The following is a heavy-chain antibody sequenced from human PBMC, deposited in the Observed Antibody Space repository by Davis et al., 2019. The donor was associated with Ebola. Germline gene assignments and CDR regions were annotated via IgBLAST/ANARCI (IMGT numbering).Heavy chain of an antibody. Sequence: MPSETLSLTCIVSGGSFSSSSYYWACMRQPPGKGLEWIGSVYYDGSTYYNPSVKSRVTISGDTSRNQFSLRLRSVTAADTAVYYCARHPRNPGADVWGQGTTVTVSS. J-gene: IGHJ6*02. CDR3: ARHPRNPGADV. CDR1: GGSFSSSSYY. D-gene: IGHD3-10*01. CDR2: VYYDGST. V-gene: IGHV4-39*01.